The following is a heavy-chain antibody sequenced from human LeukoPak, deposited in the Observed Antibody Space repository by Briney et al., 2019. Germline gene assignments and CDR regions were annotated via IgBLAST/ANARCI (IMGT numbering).Heavy chain of an antibody. J-gene: IGHJ6*03. Sequence: SETLSLTCAVSGYSISSGYYWGWIRQPPGKGLEWIGYIYYSGSTYYNPSLKSRVTISVDTSKNQFSLKLSSVTAADTAVYYCARELRYYYMDVWGKGTTVTVSS. CDR2: IYYSGST. V-gene: IGHV4-38-2*02. CDR1: GYSISSGYY. CDR3: ARELRYYYMDV.